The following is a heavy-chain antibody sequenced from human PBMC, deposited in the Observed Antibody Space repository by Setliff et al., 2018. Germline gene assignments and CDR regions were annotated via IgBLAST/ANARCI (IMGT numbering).Heavy chain of an antibody. D-gene: IGHD6-13*01. CDR3: AKCSSWHGHYPHFNY. V-gene: IGHV3-23*03. Sequence: GGSLRLSCAASRLTFSSDAMTWVRQTPGKGLEWVSVISSDSGSIYYADSVKGRFTISRDNSKNTLYLQMNSLRAEDAAIYYCAKCSSWHGHYPHFNYWGQGTLVTAPQ. CDR1: RLTFSSDA. CDR2: ISSDSGSI. J-gene: IGHJ4*02.